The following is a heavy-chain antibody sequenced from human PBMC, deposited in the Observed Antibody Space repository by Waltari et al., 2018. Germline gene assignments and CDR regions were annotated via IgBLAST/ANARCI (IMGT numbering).Heavy chain of an antibody. V-gene: IGHV3-7*04. D-gene: IGHD6-19*01. CDR1: GFTFSSYW. CDR2: IKQDGSEK. CDR3: ARVIAVAGRSNYYYYGMDV. Sequence: EVQLVESGGGLVQPGGSLRLSCAASGFTFSSYWMSWVRQAPGKGLEWVANIKQDGSEKYYVDSVKGRLTISRDNAKNSLYLQMNSLRAEDTAVYYCARVIAVAGRSNYYYYGMDVWGQGTTVTVSS. J-gene: IGHJ6*02.